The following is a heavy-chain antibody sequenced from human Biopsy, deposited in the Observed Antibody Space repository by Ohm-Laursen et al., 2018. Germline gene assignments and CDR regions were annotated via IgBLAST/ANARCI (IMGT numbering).Heavy chain of an antibody. CDR3: AKGQDWTAGAKYFQY. D-gene: IGHD3/OR15-3a*01. J-gene: IGHJ1*01. Sequence: SSVKVSCKTSGYTFTGYFLHWVRQVPGQGLEWMGWINPNSGTTKIAENFQGTVTMTRDTSITTAYLDLTRLTSVDTAVYFCAKGQDWTAGAKYFQYWGQGALITVSS. V-gene: IGHV1-2*02. CDR1: GYTFTGYF. CDR2: INPNSGTT.